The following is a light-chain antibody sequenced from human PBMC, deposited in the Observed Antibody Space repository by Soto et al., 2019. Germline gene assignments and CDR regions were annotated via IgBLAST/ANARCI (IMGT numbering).Light chain of an antibody. J-gene: IGLJ1*01. CDR2: EVS. CDR1: SSDVGGYNY. CDR3: SSYTSSSSYV. V-gene: IGLV2-14*01. Sequence: QSGLTQPASVSGSRGHSITISCTGASSDVGGYNYVPWYQQHPGKAPKLMIYEVSNRPSGVSNRFSGSKSGNTASLTISGLQAEDEADYYCSSYTSSSSYVFGTVTKVTV.